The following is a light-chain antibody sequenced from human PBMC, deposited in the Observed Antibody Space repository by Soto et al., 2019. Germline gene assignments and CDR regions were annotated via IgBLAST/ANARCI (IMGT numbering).Light chain of an antibody. V-gene: IGKV3-15*01. CDR3: QQYNNWPPLT. Sequence: ETVMTQSPATLSVSPGERATLSCRASQSVSNNLAWYQQKPGQAPRLLIYGASTRATGIPARFSGSGSGTEFTLTISSLQSEDFAVYYCQQYNNWPPLTFGRGTKVEIK. J-gene: IGKJ4*01. CDR1: QSVSNN. CDR2: GAS.